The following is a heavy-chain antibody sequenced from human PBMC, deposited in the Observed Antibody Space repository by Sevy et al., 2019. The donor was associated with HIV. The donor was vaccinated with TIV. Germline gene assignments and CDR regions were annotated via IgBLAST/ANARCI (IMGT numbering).Heavy chain of an antibody. CDR2: IYSGGST. V-gene: IGHV3-53*01. Sequence: GESLKISCAASGFTVSSNYMSWVRQAPGKGLEWVSVIYSGGSTYYADSVKGRFTISRDNSKNTLYLQMNSLRAEDTAVYYCARCGSGTNYFDYWGQGTLVTVSS. J-gene: IGHJ4*02. CDR3: ARCGSGTNYFDY. CDR1: GFTVSSNY. D-gene: IGHD2-2*01.